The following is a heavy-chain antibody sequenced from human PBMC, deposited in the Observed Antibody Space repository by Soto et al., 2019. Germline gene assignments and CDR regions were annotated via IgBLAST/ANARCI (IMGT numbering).Heavy chain of an antibody. J-gene: IGHJ6*02. CDR2: ISYDGNNK. V-gene: IGHV3-30-3*01. CDR1: GFSFSSYA. CDR3: ARAPPRGIAAPGTWGSGMDV. Sequence: QVQVVESGGGVVQPGRSLRLSCAASGFSFSSYAMHWVRQAPGKGLEWVAVISYDGNNKYYADSVKGRITISRDSSKNMVYLQMNSLRPEDTAVYYCARAPPRGIAAPGTWGSGMDVWGQGTTVTASS. D-gene: IGHD6-13*01.